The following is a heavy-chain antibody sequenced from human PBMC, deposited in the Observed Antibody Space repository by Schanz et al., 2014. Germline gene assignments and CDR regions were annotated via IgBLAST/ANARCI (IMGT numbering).Heavy chain of an antibody. CDR2: IYYSGNT. Sequence: QVQLQESGPGLVKPSDTLSLTCAVSGYSISRSNWWGWIRQPPGKGLEFIGYIYYSGNTYYNPSLKSRVTMSLDTSKIQFSLKLTSVTAVDTAVYYCAGMATVTYFDFWGQGALVTVSS. CDR3: AGMATVTYFDF. V-gene: IGHV4-28*01. J-gene: IGHJ4*02. D-gene: IGHD4-17*01. CDR1: GYSISRSNW.